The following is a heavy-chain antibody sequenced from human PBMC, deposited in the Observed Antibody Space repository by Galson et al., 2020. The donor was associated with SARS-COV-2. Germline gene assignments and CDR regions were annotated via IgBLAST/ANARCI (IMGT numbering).Heavy chain of an antibody. J-gene: IGHJ4*02. CDR1: GFSFRSHA. D-gene: IGHD7-27*01. CDR3: AKKSAWGWLQPGYFDY. CDR2: ISGGGGST. V-gene: IGHV3-23*01. Sequence: GGSLRLSCAGSGFSFRSHAMMWIRQAPGKGLEWVSGISGGGGSTYHTDSVQGRFTISRDNSKNTLFLQMNSLRGEDTAVYYCAKKSAWGWLQPGYFDYWGQGTLVTVSS.